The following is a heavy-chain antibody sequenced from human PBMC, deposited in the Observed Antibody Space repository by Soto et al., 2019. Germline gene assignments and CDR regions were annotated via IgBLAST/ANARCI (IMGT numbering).Heavy chain of an antibody. CDR3: WKCGLVVPAAQSCFDP. V-gene: IGHV3-23*01. D-gene: IGHD2-2*01. CDR1: VRTFSNYG. Sequence: EVQLLESGGGLLQPGGSMILSGSVSVRTFSNYGMSWVRRAPGKGLEWFPRMIGGGGSTYYVDSVRGRFTISRDNSNKTMHLKIHSLSVADTTLYYCWKCGLVVPAAQSCFDPWGQGTLVTVSS. J-gene: IGHJ5*02. CDR2: MIGGGGST.